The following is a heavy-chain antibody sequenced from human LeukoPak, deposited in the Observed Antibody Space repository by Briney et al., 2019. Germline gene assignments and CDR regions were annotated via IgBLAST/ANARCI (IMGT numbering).Heavy chain of an antibody. CDR1: GFTFSSYA. CDR3: ARSGGSVFFDY. Sequence: ESGGSLRLSCEASGFTFSSYALTWVRQAPGKGLEWVSTISSSAASTFYADSVKGRCTISRQNSKNTLYLQMNSLRAEDTAVYYCARSGGSVFFDYWGQGTLVTVSS. V-gene: IGHV3-23*01. J-gene: IGHJ4*02. CDR2: ISSSAAST. D-gene: IGHD2-15*01.